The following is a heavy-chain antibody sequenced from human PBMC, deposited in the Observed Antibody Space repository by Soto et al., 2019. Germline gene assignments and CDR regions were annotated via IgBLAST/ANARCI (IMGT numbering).Heavy chain of an antibody. CDR3: ARADRTLVTSYGLDV. J-gene: IGHJ6*02. Sequence: NPSEILSLTCAVSGGSFSGFYWTWIRQPPGEGLEWIGEINHSGTTNFNPSLRSRLTISLDSSKKHFSLKLTSMTAADAAVYYCARADRTLVTSYGLDVWGQGTTVTVSS. V-gene: IGHV4-34*01. CDR2: INHSGTT. CDR1: GGSFSGFY. D-gene: IGHD2-21*02.